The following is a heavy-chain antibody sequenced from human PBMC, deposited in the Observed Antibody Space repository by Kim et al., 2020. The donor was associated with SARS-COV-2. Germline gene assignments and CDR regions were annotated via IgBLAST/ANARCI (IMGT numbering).Heavy chain of an antibody. CDR2: ISAYNGNT. Sequence: ASVKVSCKASGYTFTSYGISWVRQAPGQGLEWMGWISAYNGNTNYAQKLQGRVTMTTDTSTSTAYMELRSLRSDDTAVYYCARDLRRIEFWSGRDYYYYGMDVWGQGTTVTVSS. D-gene: IGHD3-3*01. V-gene: IGHV1-18*01. CDR1: GYTFTSYG. J-gene: IGHJ6*02. CDR3: ARDLRRIEFWSGRDYYYYGMDV.